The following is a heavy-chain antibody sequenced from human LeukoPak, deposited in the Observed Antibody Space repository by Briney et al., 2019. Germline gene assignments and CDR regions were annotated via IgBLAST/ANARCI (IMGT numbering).Heavy chain of an antibody. CDR2: ISSSSSYI. Sequence: GGSLRLSCAASGFTFSSYSMNWVRQAPGKGLEWVSSISSSSSYIYYADSVKGRFTISRDNAKNSLYLQMNSLRAEDTAVYYCARGTRILELYYYYYYYMDVWGKGTTVTISS. CDR3: ARGTRILELYYYYYYYMDV. J-gene: IGHJ6*03. V-gene: IGHV3-21*01. D-gene: IGHD2-15*01. CDR1: GFTFSSYS.